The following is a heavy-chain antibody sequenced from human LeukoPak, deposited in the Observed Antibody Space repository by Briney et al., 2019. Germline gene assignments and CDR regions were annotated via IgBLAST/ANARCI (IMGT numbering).Heavy chain of an antibody. Sequence: ASVKVSCKASGYTFTSYDINWVRQATGQGLEWMGWMNPNSGNTGYAQKLQGRVTMTTDTSTSTAYMELRSLRSDDTAVYYCARESDIVVVPAAPDDAFDIWGQGTMVTVSS. D-gene: IGHD2-2*01. CDR3: ARESDIVVVPAAPDDAFDI. CDR1: GYTFTSYD. CDR2: MNPNSGNT. J-gene: IGHJ3*02. V-gene: IGHV1-8*01.